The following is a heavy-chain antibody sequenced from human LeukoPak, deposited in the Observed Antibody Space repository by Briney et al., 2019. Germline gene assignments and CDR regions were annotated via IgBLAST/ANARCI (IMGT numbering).Heavy chain of an antibody. CDR1: GFTFSSYA. Sequence: GGSLILSCAASGFTFSSYAMSWVRQAPGKGLEWVSAISGSGGSTYYADSVKGRFTISRDNSKNTLYLQMNSLRAEDTAVYYCAKDENRSRFYYYGMDVWGQGTTVIVSS. D-gene: IGHD1-14*01. CDR2: ISGSGGST. V-gene: IGHV3-23*01. J-gene: IGHJ6*02. CDR3: AKDENRSRFYYYGMDV.